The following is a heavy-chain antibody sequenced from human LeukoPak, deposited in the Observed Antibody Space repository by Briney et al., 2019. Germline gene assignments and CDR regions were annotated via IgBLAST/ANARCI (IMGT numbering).Heavy chain of an antibody. D-gene: IGHD3-9*01. CDR3: ARSADILTGYYKSFDY. V-gene: IGHV1-3*01. CDR2: INAGNGNT. Sequence: ASVKVSCKASGYTFTSYAMHWVRQAPGQRLEWMGWINAGNGNTKYSQKFQGRVTITRDTSASTAYMELSSLRSEDTAVYYCARSADILTGYYKSFDYWGQGTLVTVSS. CDR1: GYTFTSYA. J-gene: IGHJ4*02.